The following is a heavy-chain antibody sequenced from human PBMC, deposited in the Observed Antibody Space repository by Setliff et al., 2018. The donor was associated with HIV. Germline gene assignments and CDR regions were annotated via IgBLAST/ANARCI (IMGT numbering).Heavy chain of an antibody. Sequence: ASVKVSCKVSGYTLTELSMHWVRQAPGKGLEWMGGFDPEDGETIYAQKFQGRVTMTEDTSTDTAYMELSSLRSEDTAVYYCATDSYDTTDYYYGGGLGYWGQGTLVTVSS. CDR1: GYTLTELS. CDR3: ATDSYDTTDYYYGGGLGY. V-gene: IGHV1-24*01. J-gene: IGHJ4*02. CDR2: FDPEDGET. D-gene: IGHD3-22*01.